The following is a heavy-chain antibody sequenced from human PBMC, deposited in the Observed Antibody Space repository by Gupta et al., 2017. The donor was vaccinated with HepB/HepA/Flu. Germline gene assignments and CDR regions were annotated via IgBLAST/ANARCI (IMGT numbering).Heavy chain of an antibody. Sequence: EVQLLESGGGLVQPGGSVRLSCAASGFTSSTYAMGWVRQAPGKGLEWFSSISSSGGNTYYADSSKGRFTISRDNSKNTLYLQMNSLRAEDTAVYYCAKYRWWEPRDWFDPWCQGTLVTVSS. V-gene: IGHV3-23*01. CDR3: AKYRWWEPRDWFDP. D-gene: IGHD2-15*01. CDR2: ISSSGGNT. J-gene: IGHJ5*02. CDR1: GFTSSTYA.